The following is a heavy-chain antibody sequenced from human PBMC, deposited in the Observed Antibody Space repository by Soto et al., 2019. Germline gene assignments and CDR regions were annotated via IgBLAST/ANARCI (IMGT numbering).Heavy chain of an antibody. CDR1: GRTFTSYA. CDR2: IIPIFCTA. J-gene: IGHJ4*02. CDR3: ARDRGTLVRGAELDY. Sequence: QVQLVQSGAEVKKPGSSVKVSCQASGRTFTSYAISWVRQAPGQGLEWMGGIIPIFCTANYEQKFQGRVTITADESTNTAYMELSSLRSEDTAVYYCARDRGTLVRGAELDYWGQGTLVTVSS. V-gene: IGHV1-69*12. D-gene: IGHD3-10*01.